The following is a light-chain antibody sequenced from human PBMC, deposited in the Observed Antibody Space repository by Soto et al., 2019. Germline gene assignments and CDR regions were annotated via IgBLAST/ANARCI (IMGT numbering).Light chain of an antibody. CDR2: DVN. CDR3: TSYRRGPLYV. Sequence: QYVLTQPASVSGSPGQSITVSCTGVSSDVGGSIYVSWYQHHPGKAPRLIIFDVNNRPSGVSARFSGSKSGNTASLTISGLQPEDEGHYYCTSYRRGPLYVFGTGTKVTVL. V-gene: IGLV2-14*03. J-gene: IGLJ1*01. CDR1: SSDVGGSIY.